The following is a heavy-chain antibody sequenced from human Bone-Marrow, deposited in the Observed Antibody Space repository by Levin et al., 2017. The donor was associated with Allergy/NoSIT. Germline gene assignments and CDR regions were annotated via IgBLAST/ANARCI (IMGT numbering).Heavy chain of an antibody. CDR1: GFNFRSYW. CDR3: VRPYYDSSGYYTGY. D-gene: IGHD3-22*01. CDR2: INSDGSST. Sequence: SGGSLRLSCAASGFNFRSYWMHWVRQAPGKGLVWVSRINSDGSSTIYADSVEGRFTISRDNAKNTLYLQMHSLRVEDTAVYYCVRPYYDSSGYYTGYWGQGILVTVSS. J-gene: IGHJ4*02. V-gene: IGHV3-74*01.